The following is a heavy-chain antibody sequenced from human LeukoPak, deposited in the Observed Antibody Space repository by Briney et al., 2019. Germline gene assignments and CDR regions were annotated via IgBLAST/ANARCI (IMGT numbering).Heavy chain of an antibody. J-gene: IGHJ3*02. Sequence: ASVKVSCKASGFTFTAYYMHWVRQAPGQGLEWMGWINPNSGGTNYAQKFQGRVTMTRDTSISTAYMELSRLRSDDTAVYYCARDQQGAEAFDIWGQGTMVTVSS. D-gene: IGHD6-13*01. CDR2: INPNSGGT. CDR1: GFTFTAYY. CDR3: ARDQQGAEAFDI. V-gene: IGHV1-2*02.